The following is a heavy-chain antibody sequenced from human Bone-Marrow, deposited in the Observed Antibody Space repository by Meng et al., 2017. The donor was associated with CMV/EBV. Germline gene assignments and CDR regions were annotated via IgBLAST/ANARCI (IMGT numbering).Heavy chain of an antibody. D-gene: IGHD6-19*01. J-gene: IGHJ5*02. CDR3: ARDRLVSWFDP. CDR1: GYPFTSYY. V-gene: IGHV1-46*01. Sequence: SCKASGYPFTSYYMHWVRQAPGQGLEWMGIINPSGGSTSYAQKFQGRVTMTRDTSTSTVYMELSSLRSEDTAVYYCARDRLVSWFDPWGQGTLVTVSS. CDR2: INPSGGST.